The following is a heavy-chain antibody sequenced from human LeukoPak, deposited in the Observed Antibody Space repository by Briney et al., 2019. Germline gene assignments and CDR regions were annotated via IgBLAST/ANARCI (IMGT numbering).Heavy chain of an antibody. D-gene: IGHD6-19*01. V-gene: IGHV1-46*01. CDR3: ARSLRDWYKDY. Sequence: ASVKVSCKASGYTFTSYYMHWVRQAPGQGLEWMGIINPSGGSTSYAQKFQGGVTMTRDTSTSTVYMELSSLRSEDTAVYYCARSLRDWYKDYWGQGTLVTVSS. CDR1: GYTFTSYY. CDR2: INPSGGST. J-gene: IGHJ4*02.